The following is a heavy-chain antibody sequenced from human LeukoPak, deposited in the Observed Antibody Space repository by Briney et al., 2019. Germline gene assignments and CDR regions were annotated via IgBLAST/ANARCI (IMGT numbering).Heavy chain of an antibody. CDR3: AVGCSGGSCYSEFDH. D-gene: IGHD2-15*01. J-gene: IGHJ4*02. V-gene: IGHV1-18*01. CDR1: GYTFTSYG. Sequence: ASVKVSCKASGYTFTSYGISWVRQAPGQGLEWMGWISAYNGNTNYAQKLQGKVTMTTDTSTSTAYMELRSLRSDDTAVYYCAVGCSGGSCYSEFDHWGQGTLVTVSS. CDR2: ISAYNGNT.